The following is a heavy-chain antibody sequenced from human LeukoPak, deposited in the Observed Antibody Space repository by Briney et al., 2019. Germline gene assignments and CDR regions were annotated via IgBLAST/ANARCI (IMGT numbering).Heavy chain of an antibody. Sequence: GRSLRLSCVASRFTFSYYGMHWVRQAPGKGMDWVAVISDDGTSIHYADSVKGRFTVSRDNSKNTVYLQMNSLRTEDTALYYCAKVLLSYLDNWGQGTLVTVSS. CDR3: AKVLLSYLDN. CDR1: RFTFSYYG. V-gene: IGHV3-30*18. J-gene: IGHJ4*02. CDR2: ISDDGTSI.